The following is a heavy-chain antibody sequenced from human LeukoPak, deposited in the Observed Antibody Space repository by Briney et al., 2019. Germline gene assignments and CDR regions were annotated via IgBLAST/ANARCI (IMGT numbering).Heavy chain of an antibody. V-gene: IGHV3-33*08. CDR2: IWYDGTNK. Sequence: PGGSLRLSCAASGFTFSSYGMHWVRQAPAKGLEWVAVIWYDGTNKYYADSVKGRFTISRDNSKNTLYLQVNSRRGEDTGVYYCARDANWGFDAFDIWGQGTMVTVSS. D-gene: IGHD7-27*01. J-gene: IGHJ3*02. CDR1: GFTFSSYG. CDR3: ARDANWGFDAFDI.